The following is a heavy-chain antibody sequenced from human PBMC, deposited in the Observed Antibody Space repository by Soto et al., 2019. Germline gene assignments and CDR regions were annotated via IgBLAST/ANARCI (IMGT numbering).Heavy chain of an antibody. D-gene: IGHD6-19*01. CDR1: GFTFSSYS. Sequence: EVQLVESGGGLVQPGGSLRLSCAASGFTFSSYSMNWVRQAPGKGLEWVSYISSSSSTIYYADSVKGRFTISRDNAKNSLYLQMNSLRDEDTAVYYCARDPRRIAVAGDFDYWGQGTLVTVSS. V-gene: IGHV3-48*02. CDR3: ARDPRRIAVAGDFDY. J-gene: IGHJ4*02. CDR2: ISSSSSTI.